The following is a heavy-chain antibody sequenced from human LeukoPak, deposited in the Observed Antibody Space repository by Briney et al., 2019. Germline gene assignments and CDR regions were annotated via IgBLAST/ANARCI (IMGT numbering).Heavy chain of an antibody. CDR3: AREGDFSVSGSSYNVRYYGMDV. J-gene: IGHJ6*02. Sequence: SVKVSCKASGGTFSSYAISWVRQAPGQGLEWMGGIIPIFGTANYAQKFQARVTITTDESTSTAYMELSSLRSEDTAVYYCAREGDFSVSGSSYNVRYYGMDVWGQGTTVTVSS. CDR2: IIPIFGTA. D-gene: IGHD3-10*01. V-gene: IGHV1-69*05. CDR1: GGTFSSYA.